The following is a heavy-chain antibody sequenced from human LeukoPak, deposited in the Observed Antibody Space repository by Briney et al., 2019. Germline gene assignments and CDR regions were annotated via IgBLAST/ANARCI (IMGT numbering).Heavy chain of an antibody. CDR2: VHYSGST. CDR1: GGSISTGSYY. Sequence: SATLSLTCTVSGGSISTGSYYWGWIRQPPGKGLEWIANVHYSGSTYYNPSLKSRVTISIDTSKNQFSLKPKSVTAADTAVYYCVRGSWSGYYLDYWGQGTLVTVSS. J-gene: IGHJ4*02. V-gene: IGHV4-39*07. CDR3: VRGSWSGYYLDY. D-gene: IGHD3-3*01.